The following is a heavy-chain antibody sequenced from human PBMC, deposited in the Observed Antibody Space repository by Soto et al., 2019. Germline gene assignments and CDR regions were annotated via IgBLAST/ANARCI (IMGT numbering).Heavy chain of an antibody. D-gene: IGHD3-10*01. J-gene: IGHJ6*02. CDR1: GGTFNKYT. Sequence: QVQLVQSGAEVKKPGSSVKVSCKASGGTFNKYTFSWVRQAPGQGLEWMGGIIPMFGTTNYEKKFEGRVTITADESPRTAYMELNRLRSEDTAVYYCPSDGLSSGSTAARYYYAYGLDVWGQGITVTVSS. CDR2: IIPMFGTT. CDR3: PSDGLSSGSTAARYYYAYGLDV. V-gene: IGHV1-69*12.